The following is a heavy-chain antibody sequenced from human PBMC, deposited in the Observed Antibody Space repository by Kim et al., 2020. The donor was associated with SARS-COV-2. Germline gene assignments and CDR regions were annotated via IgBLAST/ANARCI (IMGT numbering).Heavy chain of an antibody. CDR1: GGTFSSYA. J-gene: IGHJ6*02. D-gene: IGHD4-17*01. CDR2: IIPIFGTA. V-gene: IGHV1-69*13. CDR3: ARCEEADYGGIEDYYYGMDV. Sequence: SVKVSCKASGGTFSSYAISWVRQAPGQGLEWMGGIIPIFGTANYAQKFQGRVTITADESTSTAYMELSSLRSEDTAVYYCARCEEADYGGIEDYYYGMDVWGQGTTVTVSS.